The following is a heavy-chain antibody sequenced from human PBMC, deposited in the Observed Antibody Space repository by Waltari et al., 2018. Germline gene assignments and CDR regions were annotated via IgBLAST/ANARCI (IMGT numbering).Heavy chain of an antibody. CDR1: GFTFSRYW. V-gene: IGHV3-7*01. D-gene: IGHD6-13*01. CDR3: ARDGTAERYFDL. Sequence: EVQLVESGGGLVQPGGSMRLSCAASGFTFSRYWMSWVRQAPGKGLEWVAKIKQDEMEKYYVDSVKGRFTIARDNAKNSLYLQMNSLRAEDTAVYYCARDGTAERYFDLWGRGTLVTVSS. J-gene: IGHJ2*01. CDR2: IKQDEMEK.